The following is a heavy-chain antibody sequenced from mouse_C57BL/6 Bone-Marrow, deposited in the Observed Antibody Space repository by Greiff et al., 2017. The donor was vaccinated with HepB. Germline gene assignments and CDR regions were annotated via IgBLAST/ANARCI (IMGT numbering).Heavy chain of an antibody. D-gene: IGHD1-1*01. CDR1: GYAFSSSW. Sequence: QVQLKESGPELVKPGASVKISCKASGYAFSSSWMNWVKQRPGKGLEWIGRIYPGDGDTNYNGKFKGKATLTADKSSSTAYMQLSSLTSEDSAVYFCARWGYDGSSTTAFDYWGQGTTLTVSS. CDR3: ARWGYDGSSTTAFDY. J-gene: IGHJ2*01. V-gene: IGHV1-82*01. CDR2: IYPGDGDT.